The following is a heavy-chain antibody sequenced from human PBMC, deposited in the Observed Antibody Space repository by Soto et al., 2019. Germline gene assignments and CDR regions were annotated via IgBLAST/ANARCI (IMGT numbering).Heavy chain of an antibody. Sequence: VQLQESGTGLVKPSETVSLICTVSGDSISGYYWSWIRQPAGKGLEWIGRIYSSGNANYNPSLKSRVSMSVDMSKNQCSLKVTSVTAADTAMYYCARGDVFDLWGQGTKVTVSS. CDR2: IYSSGNA. V-gene: IGHV4-4*07. CDR1: GDSISGYY. J-gene: IGHJ3*01. CDR3: ARGDVFDL.